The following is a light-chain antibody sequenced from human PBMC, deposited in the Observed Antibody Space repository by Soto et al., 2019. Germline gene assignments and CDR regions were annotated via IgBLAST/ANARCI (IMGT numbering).Light chain of an antibody. CDR1: QSLLHSDGTTY. CDR2: SVS. V-gene: IGKV2-24*01. J-gene: IGKJ2*01. Sequence: DIVMTQTPLSSPVTLGQPASISCRSSQSLLHSDGTTYLSWLQQRPGQPPRLLIYSVSNRLSGVPDRFSGSGAVTDFTLRISRVEAEDVGVYYCMQATQYPPYTFGQGTKLEIK. CDR3: MQATQYPPYT.